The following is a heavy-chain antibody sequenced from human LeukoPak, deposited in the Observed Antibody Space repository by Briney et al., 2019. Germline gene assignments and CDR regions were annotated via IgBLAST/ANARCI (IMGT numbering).Heavy chain of an antibody. D-gene: IGHD3-22*01. CDR1: GGSISSSSYY. CDR3: RGYREITMIVVGGYYFDY. J-gene: IGHJ4*02. Sequence: PSETLSLTCTVSGGSISSSSYYRGWIRQPPGKGLEWIGSIYYSGSTYYNPSLKSRATISIDTSKNQFSLKLSSVTAADTAVYYCRGYREITMIVVGGYYFDYWGQGTLVTVSS. CDR2: IYYSGST. V-gene: IGHV4-39*01.